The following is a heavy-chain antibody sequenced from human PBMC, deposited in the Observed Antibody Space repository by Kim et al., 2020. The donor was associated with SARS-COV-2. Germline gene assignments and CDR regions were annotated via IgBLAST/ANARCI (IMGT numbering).Heavy chain of an antibody. D-gene: IGHD3-10*01. Sequence: GGSLRLSCAASGFTFSSYAMSWVRQAPGKGLEWVSAISGSGGSTYYADSVKGRFTISRDNSKNTLYLQMNSLRAEDTAVYYCAKDTGTQWFGELRSAYFDYWGQGTLVTVSS. V-gene: IGHV3-23*01. J-gene: IGHJ4*02. CDR1: GFTFSSYA. CDR3: AKDTGTQWFGELRSAYFDY. CDR2: ISGSGGST.